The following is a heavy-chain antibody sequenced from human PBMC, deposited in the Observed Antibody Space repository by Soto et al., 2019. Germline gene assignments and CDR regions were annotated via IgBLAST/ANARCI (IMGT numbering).Heavy chain of an antibody. V-gene: IGHV4-30-4*01. CDR1: GGSISSGDYY. J-gene: IGHJ4*02. D-gene: IGHD3-22*01. CDR2: IYYSGST. Sequence: SETLSLTCTVSGGSISSGDYYWSWIRQPPGKGLEWIGYIYYSGSTYYNPSLKSRVTISVDTSKNQFSLKLSSVTAADTAVYYCARGQYDSSGYYYMGHWGQGTLVTVSS. CDR3: ARGQYDSSGYYYMGH.